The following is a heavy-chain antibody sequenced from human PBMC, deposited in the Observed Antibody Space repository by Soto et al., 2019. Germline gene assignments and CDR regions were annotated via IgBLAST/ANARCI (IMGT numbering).Heavy chain of an antibody. CDR2: ISAYNSNT. CDR3: ARDSGNLGNWASFFDY. V-gene: IGHV1-18*01. D-gene: IGHD7-27*01. CDR1: GYTFTDFG. Sequence: QGQLVQSGAEVKKPGASVKVSCKASGYTFTDFGISWVRQAPGQGLERMGWISAYNSNTNYEQKVQGRVTMTTDTSTSTSYMELRNLTSDATAVYYCARDSGNLGNWASFFDYWGQGTLVTVSS. J-gene: IGHJ4*02.